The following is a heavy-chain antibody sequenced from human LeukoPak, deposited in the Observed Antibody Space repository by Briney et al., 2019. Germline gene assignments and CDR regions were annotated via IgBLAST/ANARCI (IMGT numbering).Heavy chain of an antibody. Sequence: SETLTLTCTVSGGSVSSYSWNWIRQPAEKGLEWIGRLYTGGNTNYNPSLKSRVTVSLDTSKNQFSLELTSVTAADTALYYCARHSSGSFDYWGQGILVTVSS. CDR1: GGSVSSYS. V-gene: IGHV4-4*07. CDR3: ARHSSGSFDY. J-gene: IGHJ4*02. CDR2: LYTGGNT. D-gene: IGHD6-19*01.